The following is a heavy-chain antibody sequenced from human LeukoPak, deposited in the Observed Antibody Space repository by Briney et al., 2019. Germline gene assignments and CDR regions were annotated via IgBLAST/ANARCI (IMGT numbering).Heavy chain of an antibody. V-gene: IGHV3-30*18. Sequence: GRSLRLSCAVSGFAFSDYGMHWVRQAPGKGLEWVAVISYDGSNAYYADSVKGRFTISRDNSKNTLYLQMNSLRAEDTAVYYCAKPTSGKYYYFDYWGQGTLVTVSS. CDR2: ISYDGSNA. D-gene: IGHD1-1*01. CDR3: AKPTSGKYYYFDY. CDR1: GFAFSDYG. J-gene: IGHJ4*02.